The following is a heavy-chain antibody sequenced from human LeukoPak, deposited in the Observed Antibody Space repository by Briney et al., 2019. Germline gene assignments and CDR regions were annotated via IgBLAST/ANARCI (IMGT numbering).Heavy chain of an antibody. Sequence: SQTPSLICTVSGGSISSGDYYWSWIRQPPGKGLEWIGYIYYSGSTYYNPSLKSRVTISVDTSKNQFSLKLSSVTAADTAVYYCASQVVVAARGGWFDPWGRGTLVTVSS. CDR1: GGSISSGDYY. V-gene: IGHV4-30-4*01. D-gene: IGHD2-15*01. CDR3: ASQVVVAARGGWFDP. J-gene: IGHJ5*02. CDR2: IYYSGST.